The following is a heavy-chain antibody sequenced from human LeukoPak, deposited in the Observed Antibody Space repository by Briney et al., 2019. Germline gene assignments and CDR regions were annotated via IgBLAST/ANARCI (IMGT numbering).Heavy chain of an antibody. CDR2: MSSSDDGR. D-gene: IGHD3-10*01. CDR3: ARAGQEWFGELGFDQ. CDR1: GFSFSSYA. J-gene: IGHJ4*02. V-gene: IGHV3-23*01. Sequence: GGSLRLSCATSGFSFSSYAMSWVRQAPGKGLGWVSAMSSSDDGRYYAASVRGRFTISRDTPRSTLYLQMNSLRAEDAAVYYCARAGQEWFGELGFDQWGQGTLVIVSS.